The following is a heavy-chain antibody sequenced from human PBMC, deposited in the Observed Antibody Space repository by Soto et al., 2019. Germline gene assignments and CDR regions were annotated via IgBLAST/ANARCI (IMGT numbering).Heavy chain of an antibody. CDR1: GFTFSDYY. CDR3: ARVGPRYSYGPWDFDY. Sequence: GGSLRLSCAASGFTFSDYYMSWIRQGPGKGLEWVSYISSSSYTNYADSVKGRFTISRDNAKNSLYLQMNSLRAEDTAVYYCARVGPRYSYGPWDFDYWGQGTLVTVSS. V-gene: IGHV3-11*06. D-gene: IGHD5-18*01. J-gene: IGHJ4*02. CDR2: ISSSSYT.